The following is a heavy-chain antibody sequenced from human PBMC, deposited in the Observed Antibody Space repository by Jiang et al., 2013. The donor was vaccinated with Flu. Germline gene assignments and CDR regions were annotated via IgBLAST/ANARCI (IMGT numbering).Heavy chain of an antibody. CDR3: ARGLYYDFWSGSQASRHFDY. J-gene: IGHJ4*02. Sequence: LLKPSETLSLTCTVSGGSISSSSYYWGWIRQPPGKGLEWIGSIYYSGSTYYNPSLKSRVTISVDTSKNQFSLKLSSVTAADTAVYYCARGLYYDFWSGSQASRHFDYWGQGTLVTVSS. D-gene: IGHD3-3*01. V-gene: IGHV4-39*01. CDR2: IYYSGST. CDR1: GGSISSSSYY.